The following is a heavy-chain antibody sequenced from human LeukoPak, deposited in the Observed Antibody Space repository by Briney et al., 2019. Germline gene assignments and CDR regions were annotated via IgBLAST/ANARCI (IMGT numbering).Heavy chain of an antibody. J-gene: IGHJ3*02. V-gene: IGHV3-21*01. CDR1: GFTFNHYS. CDR2: ISVISNYI. D-gene: IGHD5-18*01. Sequence: PGGALELFWAASGFTFNHYSMHWVRQAAGKGLEWVSSISVISNYISYTDSVNSGFTISRDNAKNALYLHRNSLRAEDTAVYYCARGVQLWYPSDAFDIWGQGTMVTVSS. CDR3: ARGVQLWYPSDAFDI.